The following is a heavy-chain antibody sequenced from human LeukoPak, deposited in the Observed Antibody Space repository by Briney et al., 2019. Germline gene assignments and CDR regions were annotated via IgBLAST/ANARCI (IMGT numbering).Heavy chain of an antibody. J-gene: IGHJ4*02. Sequence: PGGSLRLSCAASGFTLRRHAMSWVRLAPGKGPEWVSVLGGNGGGAYYADSVKGRFTISSDNSNNTLHLQMDNLRAEDTAIYYCARHMSTRVAADLFDNWGQGTLVTVSS. CDR2: LGGNGGGA. D-gene: IGHD6-19*01. CDR3: ARHMSTRVAADLFDN. V-gene: IGHV3-23*01. CDR1: GFTLRRHA.